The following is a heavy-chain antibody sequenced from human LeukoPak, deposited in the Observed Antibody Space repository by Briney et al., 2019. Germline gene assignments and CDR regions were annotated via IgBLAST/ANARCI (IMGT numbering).Heavy chain of an antibody. J-gene: IGHJ4*02. Sequence: TASETLSLTCTVSGGSISSYYWSWIRQPAGKGLEWIGRIYTSGSTNYNPSLKSRVTISVDTSKNQFSLKLSSVTAADTAVYYCARAGLQNDYGDYYFDYWGQGTLVTVSS. D-gene: IGHD4-17*01. CDR3: ARAGLQNDYGDYYFDY. CDR1: GGSISSYY. CDR2: IYTSGST. V-gene: IGHV4-4*07.